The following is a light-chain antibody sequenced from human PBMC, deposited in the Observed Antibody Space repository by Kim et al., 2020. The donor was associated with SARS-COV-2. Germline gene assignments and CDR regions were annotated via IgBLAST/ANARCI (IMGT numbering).Light chain of an antibody. Sequence: PGKSATLSCRASQSVSSRYLAWYQQKPGQAPRLLNYGASSRATGIPDRFSGSGSGTDFTLTINRLEPEDFAVYFCQQYGNSPPVTFGGGTKVKIK. CDR1: QSVSSRY. V-gene: IGKV3-20*01. CDR2: GAS. CDR3: QQYGNSPPVT. J-gene: IGKJ4*01.